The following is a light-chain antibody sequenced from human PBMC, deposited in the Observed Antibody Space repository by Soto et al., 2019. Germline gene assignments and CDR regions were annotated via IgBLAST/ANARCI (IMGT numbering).Light chain of an antibody. CDR2: GAS. V-gene: IGKV1-5*01. CDR1: QSVSSW. Sequence: DIQMTQSPSTLSASVGDRVTITCRARQSVSSWLAWYQQKAGTAPKLLIYGASRLGSGVPSRFSGSGSGTEFTLTISRLQPDDFGTYYCQQYNSYFVTFGPGTRVDVK. J-gene: IGKJ3*01. CDR3: QQYNSYFVT.